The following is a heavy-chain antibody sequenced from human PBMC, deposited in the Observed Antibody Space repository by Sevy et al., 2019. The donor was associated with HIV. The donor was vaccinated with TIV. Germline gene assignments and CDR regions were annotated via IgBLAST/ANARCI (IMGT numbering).Heavy chain of an antibody. D-gene: IGHD2-2*01. Sequence: SQTLSLTFAISGDSVSSNSAAWNWIRQSPSRGLEWLGRTYYRSKWYNDYAVSVKSRITINPDTSKNQFSLQLNSVTPEDTAVYYCARDWDIVVVPAARYFDYWGQGTLVTVSS. CDR2: TYYRSKWYN. CDR3: ARDWDIVVVPAARYFDY. J-gene: IGHJ4*02. V-gene: IGHV6-1*01. CDR1: GDSVSSNSAA.